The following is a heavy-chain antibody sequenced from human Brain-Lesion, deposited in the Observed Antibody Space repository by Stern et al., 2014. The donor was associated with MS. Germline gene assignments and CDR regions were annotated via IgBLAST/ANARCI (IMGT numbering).Heavy chain of an antibody. D-gene: IGHD5-18*01. V-gene: IGHV3-74*02. CDR2: INGDGRRT. CDR1: GFTFSTYW. Sequence: VQLVQSGGDLVQPGGSLRLSCTASGFTFSTYWMNWVRQAPGKGLGWVSRINGDGRRTSYADSVKGRFTISRDNAKNTLYVQMNSLRVEDTAVYCCARAHVDTWDWFDPWGQGTLVTVSS. J-gene: IGHJ5*02. CDR3: ARAHVDTWDWFDP.